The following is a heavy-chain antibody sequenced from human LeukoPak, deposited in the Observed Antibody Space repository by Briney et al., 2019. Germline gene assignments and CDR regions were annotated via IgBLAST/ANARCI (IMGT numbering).Heavy chain of an antibody. CDR1: GFTFSSYE. CDR2: IGSSGSTI. J-gene: IGHJ4*02. Sequence: GGSLRLSCAASGFTFSSYEMNWVRQAPGKGLEWVSYIGSSGSTIYYADSVKGRFTISRDISKNTVYLQMNSLGAGDTAVYYCATDTFGKPTHWGQGTLVTVSS. V-gene: IGHV3-48*03. D-gene: IGHD3-16*01. CDR3: ATDTFGKPTH.